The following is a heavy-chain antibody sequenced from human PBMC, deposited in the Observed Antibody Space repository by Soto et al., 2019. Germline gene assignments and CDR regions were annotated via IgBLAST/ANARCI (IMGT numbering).Heavy chain of an antibody. CDR3: ARDLTYYYDSSGYYDY. V-gene: IGHV3-30-3*01. J-gene: IGHJ4*02. D-gene: IGHD3-22*01. Sequence: GGSLRLCCAASGFTFSSYAMHWVRQAPGKGLEWVAVISYDGSNKYYADSVKGRFTISRDNSKNTLYLQMNSLRAEDTAVYYCARDLTYYYDSSGYYDYWGQGTLVTVSS. CDR2: ISYDGSNK. CDR1: GFTFSSYA.